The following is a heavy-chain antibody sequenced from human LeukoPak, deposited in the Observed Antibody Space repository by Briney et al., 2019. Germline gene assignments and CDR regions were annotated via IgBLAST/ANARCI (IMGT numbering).Heavy chain of an antibody. V-gene: IGHV4-39*07. D-gene: IGHD3-16*01. CDR3: ARGLWDGATRDFYGMDV. CDR2: IYYSGST. CDR1: GGSISSSSYY. Sequence: DPSETLSLTCTVSGGSISSSSYYWGWIRQPPGKGLEWIGSIYYSGSTYYNPSLKSRVTISVDTSKNQFSLKLSSVTAADTAVYYCARGLWDGATRDFYGMDVWGQGTTVTVSS. J-gene: IGHJ6*02.